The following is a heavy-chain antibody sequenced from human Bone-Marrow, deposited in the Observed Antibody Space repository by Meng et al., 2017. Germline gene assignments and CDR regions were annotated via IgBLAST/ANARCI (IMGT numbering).Heavy chain of an antibody. CDR1: GFSFSTYS. J-gene: IGHJ2*01. CDR2: ISSSGSNT. Sequence: GESGGGLVKSGGSLRLSCAASGFSFSTYSMNWVRQAPGKGLEWVSSISSSGSNTYYANSLKGQFTVSRDNAKNLLYLQMNSLRAEDTAVYYCARGVISTGHTYWYFDLWGPGTLVTVSS. CDR3: ARGVISTGHTYWYFDL. D-gene: IGHD1-1*01. V-gene: IGHV3-21*01.